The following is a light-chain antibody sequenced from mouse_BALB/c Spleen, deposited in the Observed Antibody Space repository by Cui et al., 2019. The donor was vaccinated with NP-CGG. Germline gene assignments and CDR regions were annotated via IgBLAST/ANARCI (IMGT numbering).Light chain of an antibody. Sequence: QPVVSQSSVLNTSPGETVTLTCRSSTGAVTTSNYANWVQEKPDHLFTGLIGGTNNRAPGVPARFSGSLIGDKAALTITGAQTEDEAIYFCALWYSNHWVFGGGTKLTVL. V-gene: IGLV1*01. CDR3: ALWYSNHWV. J-gene: IGLJ1*01. CDR2: GTN. CDR1: TGAVTTSNY.